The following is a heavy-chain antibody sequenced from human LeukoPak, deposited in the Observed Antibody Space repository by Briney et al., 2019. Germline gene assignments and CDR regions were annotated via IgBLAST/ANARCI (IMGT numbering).Heavy chain of an antibody. CDR3: AKGGLLVVPAAMFT. CDR2: ISGSGGST. J-gene: IGHJ5*02. D-gene: IGHD2-2*01. CDR1: GFTFSSHW. Sequence: GGSLRLSCAASGFTFSSHWMHWVRQAPGKGLEWVSAISGSGGSTYYADSVKGRFTISRDNSKNTLYLQMNSLRAEDTAVYYCAKGGLLVVPAAMFTWGQGTLVTVSS. V-gene: IGHV3-23*01.